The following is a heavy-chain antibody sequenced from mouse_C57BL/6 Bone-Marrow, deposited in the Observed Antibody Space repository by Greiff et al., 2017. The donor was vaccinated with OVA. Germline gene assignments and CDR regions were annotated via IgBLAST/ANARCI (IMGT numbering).Heavy chain of an antibody. CDR3: ARPPFTTVVATPFAY. CDR2: ISSGSSTI. Sequence: EVKLVESGGGLVKPGGSLKLSCAASGFTFSDYGMHWVRQAPEKGLEWVAYISSGSSTIYYAATVKGRFTISRDNAKNTLFLQMTSLRSEDTAMYYCARPPFTTVVATPFAYWGQGTLVTVSA. CDR1: GFTFSDYG. D-gene: IGHD1-1*01. V-gene: IGHV5-17*01. J-gene: IGHJ3*01.